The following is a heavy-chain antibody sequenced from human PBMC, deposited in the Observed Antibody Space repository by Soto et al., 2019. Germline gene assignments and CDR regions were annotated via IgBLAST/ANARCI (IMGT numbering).Heavy chain of an antibody. J-gene: IGHJ6*03. CDR3: ARDGRYCSGGSCYSGDYYSYMDV. CDR1: GGSISSYY. CDR2: IYYSGST. Sequence: SETLSLTCTVSGGSISSYYWSWIRQPPGKGLEWIGYIYYSGSTNYNPSLKSRVTISVDTSKNQFSLKLSSVTAADTAVYYCARDGRYCSGGSCYSGDYYSYMDVWGKGTTVTVSS. V-gene: IGHV4-59*01. D-gene: IGHD2-15*01.